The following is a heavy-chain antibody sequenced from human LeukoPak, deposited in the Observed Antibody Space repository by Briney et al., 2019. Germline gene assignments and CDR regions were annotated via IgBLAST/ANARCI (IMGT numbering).Heavy chain of an antibody. CDR1: GYTFTSYD. CDR3: ARGDNDYYGSGSYRYYYYYMDV. J-gene: IGHJ6*03. V-gene: IGHV1-8*01. D-gene: IGHD3-10*01. CDR2: MNPNSGNT. Sequence: GASVKVSCKASGYTFTSYDINWVRQATGQGLEWMGWMNPNSGNTGYAQKFQGRVTMTRNTSISTAYMELSSLRSEDTAVYYCARGDNDYYGSGSYRYYYYYMDVWGKGTTVTISS.